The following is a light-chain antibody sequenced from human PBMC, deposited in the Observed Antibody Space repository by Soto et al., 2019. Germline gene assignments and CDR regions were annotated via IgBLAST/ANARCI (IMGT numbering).Light chain of an antibody. CDR2: DAS. CDR3: QQRSNWPPT. V-gene: IGKV3-11*01. CDR1: QSVSSY. J-gene: IGKJ4*01. Sequence: EIVLTQSPATLSLSPGERATLSCRASQSVSSYLAWYQQKPGQAPRLLIYDASNRATGIPARFSCSGSGTDFTLTISSLETEDFAVYYCQQRSNWPPTFGGGTKLEIK.